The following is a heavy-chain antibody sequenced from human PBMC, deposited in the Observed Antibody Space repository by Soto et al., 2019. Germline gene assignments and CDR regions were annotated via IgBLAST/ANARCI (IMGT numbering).Heavy chain of an antibody. CDR3: ARDTPLRYPYYYMDV. CDR1: GFTFSSYW. V-gene: IGHV3-74*01. Sequence: GGSLRLSCAASGFTFSSYWMHWVRQAPGKGLVWVSRINSDGSSTSYADSVKGRFTISRDNAKNTLYLQMNSLRAEDTAVYYCARDTPLRYPYYYMDVWGKGTTVTVSS. D-gene: IGHD3-9*01. CDR2: INSDGSST. J-gene: IGHJ6*03.